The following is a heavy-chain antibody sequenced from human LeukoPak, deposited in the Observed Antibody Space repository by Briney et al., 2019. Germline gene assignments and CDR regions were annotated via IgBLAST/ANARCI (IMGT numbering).Heavy chain of an antibody. Sequence: ASVKVSCKASGYTFTGYYMHWVRQAPRQGLEWMGRINPNSGGTNYAQKFQGRVTMTRDTSISTVYMELSRLRSDDTAVYYCSREGKNSGRQYNWFDPWGQGTLVTVSS. D-gene: IGHD1-26*01. CDR2: INPNSGGT. CDR1: GYTFTGYY. V-gene: IGHV1-2*06. J-gene: IGHJ5*02. CDR3: SREGKNSGRQYNWFDP.